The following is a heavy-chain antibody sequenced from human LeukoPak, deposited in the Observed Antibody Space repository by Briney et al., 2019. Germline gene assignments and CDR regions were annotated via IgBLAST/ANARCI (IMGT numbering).Heavy chain of an antibody. CDR2: IYSGGST. CDR3: AKAYSGSYMGGADY. CDR1: RFTVSSNY. V-gene: IGHV3-66*01. J-gene: IGHJ4*02. D-gene: IGHD1-26*01. Sequence: PGGSLRLSCAASRFTVSSNYMSWVRQAPGKGLEWVSVIYSGGSTYYADSVKGRFTISRDNSKNTLYLQMNSLRAEDTAVYYCAKAYSGSYMGGADYWGQGTLVTVSS.